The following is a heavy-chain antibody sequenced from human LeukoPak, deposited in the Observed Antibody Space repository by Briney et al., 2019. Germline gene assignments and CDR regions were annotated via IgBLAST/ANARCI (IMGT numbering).Heavy chain of an antibody. Sequence: SETLSLTCTVSGGSISSSPCYWDWIRQPPGKGLEWIGAIHYSGNTNYNPSLRGRGIVSVDTSRNQLSLKLSSVTAADTAMYFCARTCGRRTVDPGISGYIDSWGQGTLVTVSS. D-gene: IGHD3-22*01. J-gene: IGHJ4*02. CDR2: IHYSGNT. V-gene: IGHV4-39*01. CDR3: ARTCGRRTVDPGISGYIDS. CDR1: GGSISSSPCY.